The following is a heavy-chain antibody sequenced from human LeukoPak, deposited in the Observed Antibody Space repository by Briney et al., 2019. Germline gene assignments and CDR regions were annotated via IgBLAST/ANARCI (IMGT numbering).Heavy chain of an antibody. J-gene: IGHJ1*01. CDR3: ARDKSYHRDC. V-gene: IGHV3-74*01. Sequence: PGGSLRLSCAASGFTFSSYWMRWVRQVPGKGLVWVSRINSDGSSITYAASVKGRFTISRANAENTLHLQMDRLGAEDPAEYCCARDKSYHRDCGGQGTRDSVSS. D-gene: IGHD2-2*01. CDR1: GFTFSSYW. CDR2: INSDGSSI.